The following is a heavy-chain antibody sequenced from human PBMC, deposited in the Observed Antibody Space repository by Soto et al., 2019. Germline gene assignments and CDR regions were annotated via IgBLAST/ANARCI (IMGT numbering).Heavy chain of an antibody. D-gene: IGHD3-16*01. CDR2: VTSRGDTT. CDR3: AKDRLGGGLDH. CDR1: GFIFSNYA. Sequence: EVQLLQSGGGLVQPGGSLRLSCAASGFIFSNYAMNWVRQAPGKGLEWVSIVTSRGDTTYYADSVKGRFTISRDNSKNTLYLQVNSLTAEDTAVYYCAKDRLGGGLDHWGQGTLVSVSS. V-gene: IGHV3-23*01. J-gene: IGHJ5*02.